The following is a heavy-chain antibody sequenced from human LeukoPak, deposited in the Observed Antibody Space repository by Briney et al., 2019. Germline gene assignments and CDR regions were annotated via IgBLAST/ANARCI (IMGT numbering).Heavy chain of an antibody. V-gene: IGHV1-24*01. CDR2: FDPEDGET. D-gene: IGHD4-17*01. CDR1: GYTLTELS. J-gene: IGHJ3*02. Sequence: ASVKVSCKVSGYTLTELSMHWVRQAPGKGLEWMGGFDPEDGETIYAQKFQGRVTMTEDTSTDTAYMELSSLRSEDTAVYYRATDGAVTTAAFDIWGQGTMVTVSS. CDR3: ATDGAVTTAAFDI.